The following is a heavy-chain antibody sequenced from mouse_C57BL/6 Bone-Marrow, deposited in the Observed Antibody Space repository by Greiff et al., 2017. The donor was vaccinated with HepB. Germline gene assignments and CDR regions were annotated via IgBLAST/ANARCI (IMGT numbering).Heavy chain of an antibody. D-gene: IGHD2-4*01. CDR1: GFSLTSYG. V-gene: IGHV2-2*01. J-gene: IGHJ1*03. CDR3: ARMIVYYDYDWYFDV. CDR2: IWSGGST. Sequence: VQLQESGPGLVQPSQSLSITCTVSGFSLTSYGVHWVRQSPGKGLEWLGVIWSGGSTDYNAAFISRLSISKDNSKSQVFFKMNSLQADDTAIYYCARMIVYYDYDWYFDVWGTGTTVTVSS.